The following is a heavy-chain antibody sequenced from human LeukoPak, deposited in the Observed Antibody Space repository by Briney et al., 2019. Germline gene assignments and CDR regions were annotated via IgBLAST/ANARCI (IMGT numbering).Heavy chain of an antibody. Sequence: GGSLRLSCAASGFTFSSHPMSWVRLAPGKGLEWVSSIRGSGDSTYYADSVEGRFTISRDNTKNTLYLQMNSLRGDDTAVYYCAKSYSYYHMDDWGKGTSVTVSS. CDR1: GFTFSSHP. CDR3: AKSYSYYHMDD. CDR2: IRGSGDST. V-gene: IGHV3-23*01. J-gene: IGHJ6*03.